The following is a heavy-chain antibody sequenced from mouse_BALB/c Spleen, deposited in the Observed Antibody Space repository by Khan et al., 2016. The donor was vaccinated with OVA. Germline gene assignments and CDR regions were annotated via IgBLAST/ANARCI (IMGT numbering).Heavy chain of an antibody. CDR2: INTFTGEP. Sequence: QIQLVQSGPEMKKPGETVKISCKTSGYTFTNYGMNWVKQPPGKALKWMGWINTFTGEPTYADDFKGRFAFSLETSANTASLQINNLKNEDTATYFCARPPYFSYSLDHWGQGTSVTVSS. CDR3: ARPPYFSYSLDH. D-gene: IGHD2-12*01. J-gene: IGHJ4*01. V-gene: IGHV9-3-1*01. CDR1: GYTFTNYG.